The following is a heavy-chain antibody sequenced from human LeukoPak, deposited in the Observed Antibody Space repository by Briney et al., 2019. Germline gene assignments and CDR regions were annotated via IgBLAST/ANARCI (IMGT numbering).Heavy chain of an antibody. D-gene: IGHD2-15*01. Sequence: PSETLSLTCAVSGGSISSGGYSWSWIRQPPGKGLEWIGYIYHSGSTYYNPSLKSRVTISVDRSKNKFSLKLSSVTAADTAVYYCARGYCSGGSCYFAPYYYGMDVWGKGTTVTVSS. J-gene: IGHJ6*04. CDR1: GGSISSGGYS. CDR2: IYHSGST. V-gene: IGHV4-30-2*01. CDR3: ARGYCSGGSCYFAPYYYGMDV.